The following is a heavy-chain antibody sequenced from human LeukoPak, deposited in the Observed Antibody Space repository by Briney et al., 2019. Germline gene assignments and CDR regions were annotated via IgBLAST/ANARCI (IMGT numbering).Heavy chain of an antibody. Sequence: SETLSFTCAVSGVSISSSNWWSWVRQPPGKGLEWIGEIYHSESTNYNPSLKSRVTISVDKSKNQFSLKLSSVTAADTAAYYCARELVDIVVVVGAMTQPYYFDYWGQGTLVTVSS. CDR2: IYHSEST. D-gene: IGHD2-15*01. V-gene: IGHV4-4*02. CDR3: ARELVDIVVVVGAMTQPYYFDY. J-gene: IGHJ4*02. CDR1: GVSISSSNW.